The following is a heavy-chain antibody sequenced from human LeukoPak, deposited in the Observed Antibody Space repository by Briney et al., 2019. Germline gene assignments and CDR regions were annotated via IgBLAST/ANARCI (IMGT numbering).Heavy chain of an antibody. CDR3: ARATQIRDYSSNY. Sequence: GASVKVSCKASGYTFTSYDINWVRQATGQGLERMGWMNPNSGNTGYAQKFQGRVTITRNTSISTAYMELSSLRSEDTAVYYCARATQIRDYSSNYWGQGTLVTVSS. CDR2: MNPNSGNT. D-gene: IGHD4-11*01. V-gene: IGHV1-8*03. J-gene: IGHJ4*02. CDR1: GYTFTSYD.